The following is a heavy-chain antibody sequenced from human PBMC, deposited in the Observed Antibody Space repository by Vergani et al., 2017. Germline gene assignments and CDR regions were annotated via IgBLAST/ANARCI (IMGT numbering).Heavy chain of an antibody. CDR1: GYSISSGYY. CDR3: ARSNRGYSSGKPEAPYYYYGMDV. CDR2: IYHSGST. Sequence: QVQLQESGPGLVKPSETLSLTCAVSGYSISSGYYWGWIRQPPGKGLEWIGSIYHSGSTYYNPSLKSRVTISVDTSKNQFSLKLSSVTAADTAVYYCARSNRGYSSGKPEAPYYYYGMDVWGQGTTVTVSS. V-gene: IGHV4-38-2*01. J-gene: IGHJ6*02. D-gene: IGHD6-19*01.